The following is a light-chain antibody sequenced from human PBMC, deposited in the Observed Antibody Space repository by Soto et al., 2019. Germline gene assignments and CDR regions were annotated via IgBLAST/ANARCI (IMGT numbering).Light chain of an antibody. CDR3: LLYDAGADV. CDR1: TGPVTSGYY. J-gene: IGLJ1*01. CDR2: STS. Sequence: QAVVTQEPSVTVSPGGTVTLTCASSTGPVTSGYYPNWFQQKPGQAPKTLIFSTSNRDSWTPARFSGSLLGGKAALTLSGVQPEDEAEYYCLLYDAGADVFGTGTKLTVL. V-gene: IGLV7-43*01.